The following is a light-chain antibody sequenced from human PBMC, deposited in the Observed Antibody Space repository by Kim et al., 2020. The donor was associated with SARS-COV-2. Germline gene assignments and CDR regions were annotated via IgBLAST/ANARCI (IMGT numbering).Light chain of an antibody. Sequence: VALGQTVRITCQGDSIRSYYATWYQQRPRQAPVLVIYGRNNRPSGIPDRFSGSSSGNTASLTISGAQAEDEADFYCQSRDSGGNILFGGGTKLTVL. J-gene: IGLJ2*01. CDR2: GRN. V-gene: IGLV3-19*01. CDR1: SIRSYY. CDR3: QSRDSGGNIL.